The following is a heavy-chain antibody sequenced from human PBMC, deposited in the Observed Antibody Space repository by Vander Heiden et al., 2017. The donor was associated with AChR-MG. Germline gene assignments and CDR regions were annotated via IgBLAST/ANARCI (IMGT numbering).Heavy chain of an antibody. J-gene: IGHJ3*02. V-gene: IGHV3-30*18. CDR3: AKDSSGIQWLEPDAFDI. CDR2: ISYDGSNK. CDR1: GFTFSSYG. D-gene: IGHD6-19*01. Sequence: QVQLVESGGGVVQPGRSLRLSCAASGFTFSSYGMHGVRQAPGKGLGWVAVISYDGSNKYYAESVKGRFTISRDNSKNTLYLQMNSLRAEDTAVYYCAKDSSGIQWLEPDAFDIWGQGTMVTVSS.